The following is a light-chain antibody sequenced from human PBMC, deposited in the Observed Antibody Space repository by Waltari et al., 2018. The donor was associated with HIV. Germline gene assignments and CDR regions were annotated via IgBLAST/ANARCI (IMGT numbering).Light chain of an antibody. CDR2: RNK. CDR3: ATWDDSSSGSWV. CDR1: SSNIGSHF. J-gene: IGLJ3*02. V-gene: IGLV1-47*01. Sequence: QSVLTQPPSASGTPGQRVTIPCSGGSSNIGSHFVYWSQQVAGTTPKLLIFRNKKRPSGVPDRFSGSKSGTSASLSISGLRPEDEADYYCATWDDSSSGSWVFGGGTKVTVL.